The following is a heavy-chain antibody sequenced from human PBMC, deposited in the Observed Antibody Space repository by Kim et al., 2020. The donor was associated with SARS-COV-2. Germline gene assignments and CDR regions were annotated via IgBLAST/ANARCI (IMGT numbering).Heavy chain of an antibody. Sequence: ASVKVSCKLSGYTLTELSMHWVRQAPGKGLEWMGGFDPEDGETIYAQKFQGRVTMTEDTSTDTAYMELSSLRSEDTAVYYCATAPAVAGTPPLWYYYYGMDVWGQGTTVTVSS. CDR1: GYTLTELS. CDR2: FDPEDGET. CDR3: ATAPAVAGTPPLWYYYYGMDV. J-gene: IGHJ6*02. D-gene: IGHD6-19*01. V-gene: IGHV1-24*01.